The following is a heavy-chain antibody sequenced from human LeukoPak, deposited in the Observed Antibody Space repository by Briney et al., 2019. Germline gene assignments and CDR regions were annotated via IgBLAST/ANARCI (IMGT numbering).Heavy chain of an antibody. V-gene: IGHV1-69*04. CDR3: ARANYYDSSGYLN. Sequence: SVKVSCRASGGTFSSYAISWVRQAPGQGLEWMGRIIPILGIANYAQKFQGRVTITADKSTSTAYMELSSLRSEDTAVYYCARANYYDSSGYLNWGQGTLVTVSS. CDR2: IIPILGIA. CDR1: GGTFSSYA. J-gene: IGHJ1*01. D-gene: IGHD3-22*01.